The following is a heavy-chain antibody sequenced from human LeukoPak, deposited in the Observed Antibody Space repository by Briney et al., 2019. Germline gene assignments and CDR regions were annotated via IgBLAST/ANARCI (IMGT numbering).Heavy chain of an antibody. D-gene: IGHD6-13*01. CDR1: GGSFSGYY. J-gene: IGHJ3*02. CDR3: AGSIAAAGTRAFDI. CDR2: INHSGST. Sequence: SETLSLTCAVYGGSFSGYYWSWIRQPPGKGLEWIGEINHSGSTNYNPSLKSRVTISVDTSKNQFSLKLSSVTAADTAVYYCAGSIAAAGTRAFDIWGRGTMITVSS. V-gene: IGHV4-34*01.